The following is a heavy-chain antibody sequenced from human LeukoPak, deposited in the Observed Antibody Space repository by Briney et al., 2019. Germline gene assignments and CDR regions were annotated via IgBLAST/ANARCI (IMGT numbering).Heavy chain of an antibody. Sequence: PSETLSLTCTVSGGSISSYYWSWIRQPPGKGLEWIGYIYYSGSTNYNPSLKSRVTISVDTSKNQFSLKLSSVTAADTAVYYCALYGSGSYGWDAFDIWGQGTMVTVSS. CDR2: IYYSGST. D-gene: IGHD3-10*01. CDR3: ALYGSGSYGWDAFDI. V-gene: IGHV4-59*01. CDR1: GGSISSYY. J-gene: IGHJ3*02.